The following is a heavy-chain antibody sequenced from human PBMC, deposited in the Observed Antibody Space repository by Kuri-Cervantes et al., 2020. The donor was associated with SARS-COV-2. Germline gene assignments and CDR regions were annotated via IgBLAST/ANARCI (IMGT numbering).Heavy chain of an antibody. V-gene: IGHV3-30-3*01. CDR2: ISDDGSNK. CDR3: ARGCAWELLCAFDF. CDR1: GFTFSNYA. D-gene: IGHD1-26*01. Sequence: GGPLRLSCAVSGFTFSNYAMHWVRQAPGKGLEWVAVISDDGSNKFYADSVKGRFTISRDNSKNTLYLQMNRLRAEDTAVYYCARGCAWELLCAFDFWGQGTLVTVSS. J-gene: IGHJ3*01.